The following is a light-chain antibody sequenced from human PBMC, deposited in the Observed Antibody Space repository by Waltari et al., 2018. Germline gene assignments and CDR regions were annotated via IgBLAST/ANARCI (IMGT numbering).Light chain of an antibody. CDR1: SSTIGAGFD. Sequence: QSVLTQPPSVSGAPGPRVTIPCPGCSSTIGAGFDVHWYQQLPRTAPKLLIYGNTNRPSGVPDRFSGSKSGTSASLAITGLQAEDEADYYCQSYDGSLSGSRVFGGGTKVTVL. V-gene: IGLV1-40*01. CDR3: QSYDGSLSGSRV. CDR2: GNT. J-gene: IGLJ3*02.